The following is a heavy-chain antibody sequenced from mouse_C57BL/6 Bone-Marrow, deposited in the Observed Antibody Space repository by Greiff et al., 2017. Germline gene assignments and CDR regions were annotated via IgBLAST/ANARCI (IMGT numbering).Heavy chain of an antibody. J-gene: IGHJ1*03. CDR2: IYPGGGYT. CDR3: AEYSSWYFDV. V-gene: IGHV1-63*01. D-gene: IGHD2-5*01. Sequence: VQLQQSGAELVRPGTSVKMSCKASGYTFTNYWLGWAKQRPGHGLEWIGDIYPGGGYTNYNEKFKGKAPLTADKSSSPAYMQFSSLISEDSAIYYCAEYSSWYFDVWGTGTTVTVSS. CDR1: GYTFTNYW.